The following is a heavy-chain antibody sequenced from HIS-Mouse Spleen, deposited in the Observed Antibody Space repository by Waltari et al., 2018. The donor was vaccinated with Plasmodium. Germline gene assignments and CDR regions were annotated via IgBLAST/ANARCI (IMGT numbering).Heavy chain of an antibody. CDR3: ASAWQGGRGFDY. CDR1: GFTFSSYA. J-gene: IGHJ4*02. V-gene: IGHV3-30-3*01. D-gene: IGHD1-26*01. Sequence: QVQLVESGGGVVQPGRSLRLSCAASGFTFSSYAMHWVRQAPGKGREWVADIAEDGSNKYAADAVKGRFTISRDNSKNTLYLQMNSLRAEDTAVYDCASAWQGGRGFDYWCQGTLVTVSS. CDR2: IAEDGSNK.